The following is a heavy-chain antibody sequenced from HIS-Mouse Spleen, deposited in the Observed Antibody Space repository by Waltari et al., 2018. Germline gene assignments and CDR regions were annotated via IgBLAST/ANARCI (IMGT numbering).Heavy chain of an antibody. CDR2: IYYSGST. CDR3: AREIPYSSSWYDWYFDL. CDR1: GGPISSRSYS. D-gene: IGHD6-13*01. V-gene: IGHV4-39*07. J-gene: IGHJ2*01. Sequence: QLQLQESVPGLVKPSEPLSLTCPVSGGPISSRSYSWGGIRQPPGKGREGIGSIYYSGSTYYNPSLKSRVTISVDTSKNQFSLKLSSVTAADTAVYYCAREIPYSSSWYDWYFDLWGRGTLVTVSS.